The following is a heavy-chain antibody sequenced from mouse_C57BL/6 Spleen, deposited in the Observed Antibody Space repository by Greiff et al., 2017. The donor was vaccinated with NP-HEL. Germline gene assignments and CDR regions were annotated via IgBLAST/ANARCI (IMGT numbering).Heavy chain of an antibody. Sequence: EVQLQQSGPELVKPGASVKISCKASGYTFTDYYMNWVKQSHGKSLEWIGDINPNNGGTSYNQKFKGKATLTVDKSSSTAYMELRSLTSEDSAVYYCARPFYDGYYTWFAYWGQGTLVTVSA. CDR2: INPNNGGT. CDR3: ARPFYDGYYTWFAY. CDR1: GYTFTDYY. V-gene: IGHV1-26*01. J-gene: IGHJ3*01. D-gene: IGHD2-3*01.